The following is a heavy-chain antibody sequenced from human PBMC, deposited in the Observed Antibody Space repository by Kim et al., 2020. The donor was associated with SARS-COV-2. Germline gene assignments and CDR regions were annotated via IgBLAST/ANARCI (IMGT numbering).Heavy chain of an antibody. Sequence: SETLSLTCTVSGGSISSYYWSWIRQPAGKGLEWIGRIYTSESTKYNPSLKSRVTMSVDTRKNQFSLQLRYVTAAETAVYYCARETSREAGRWFVPWGRGT. CDR3: ARETSREAGRWFVP. J-gene: IGHJ5*02. CDR1: GGSISSYY. CDR2: IYTSEST. V-gene: IGHV4-4*07.